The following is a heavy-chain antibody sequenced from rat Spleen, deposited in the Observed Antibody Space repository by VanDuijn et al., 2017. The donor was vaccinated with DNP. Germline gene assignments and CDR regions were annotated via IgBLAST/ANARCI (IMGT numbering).Heavy chain of an antibody. CDR2: IIYDGSST. J-gene: IGHJ4*01. Sequence: EVQLVESDGGLVQPGRSLKLSCAASGFTFSDYAMAWVRQAPKKGLEWVATIIYDGSSTYYRDSVKGRFTISRDNAKSTLYLQMDSLRSEDTATYYCARQYWEGVMDAWGQGASVTVSS. D-gene: IGHD5-1*01. CDR3: ARQYWEGVMDA. CDR1: GFTFSDYA. V-gene: IGHV5-17*01.